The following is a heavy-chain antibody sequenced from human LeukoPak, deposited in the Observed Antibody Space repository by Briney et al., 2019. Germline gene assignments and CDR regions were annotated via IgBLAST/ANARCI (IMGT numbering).Heavy chain of an antibody. V-gene: IGHV3-15*01. J-gene: IGHJ4*02. Sequence: GGSLRLSCAASGFTVSNAWMNWVRQAPGKGLEWVGLIKSKADGGTIDYAAPVKDRFTISRDDSKNTLYLQMNSLRAEDTAVYYCAKDMFLRKTMVRGVPLDYWGQGTLVTVSS. D-gene: IGHD3-10*01. CDR2: IKSKADGGTI. CDR1: GFTVSNAW. CDR3: AKDMFLRKTMVRGVPLDY.